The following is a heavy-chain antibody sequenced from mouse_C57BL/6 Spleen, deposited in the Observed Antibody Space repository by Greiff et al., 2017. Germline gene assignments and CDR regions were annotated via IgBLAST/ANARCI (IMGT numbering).Heavy chain of an antibody. CDR1: GYTFTDYE. CDR2: IDPETGGA. CDR3: TRGNYYGSSYVGGDY. V-gene: IGHV1-15*01. J-gene: IGHJ2*01. D-gene: IGHD1-1*01. Sequence: VQLQQSGAELVRPGASVTLSCKASGYTFTDYEMHWVKQTPVHGLEWIGAIDPETGGAAYNQKFKGKAILTADKSSSTAYMELRSLTSEDSAVYYCTRGNYYGSSYVGGDYWGQGTTLTVSS.